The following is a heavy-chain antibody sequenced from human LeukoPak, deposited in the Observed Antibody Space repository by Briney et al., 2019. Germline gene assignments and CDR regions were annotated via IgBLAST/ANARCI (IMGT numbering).Heavy chain of an antibody. CDR1: GFTFSSYA. CDR3: ASDYDSSGYYYYY. V-gene: IGHV3-23*01. Sequence: GGSLRLSCAASGFTFSSYAMSWVRQAPGKGLEWVSAISGSGDTTYYTDSVEGRFTVSSDNSRNTLYLQMNSLRVEDTAVYYCASDYDSSGYYYYYWGQGTLVTVSS. CDR2: ISGSGDTT. J-gene: IGHJ4*02. D-gene: IGHD3-22*01.